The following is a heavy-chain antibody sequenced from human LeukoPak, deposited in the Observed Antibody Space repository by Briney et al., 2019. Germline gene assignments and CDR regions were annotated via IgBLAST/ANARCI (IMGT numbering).Heavy chain of an antibody. J-gene: IGHJ4*02. Sequence: GGSLRLSCAASGFTFSSYGMHWVRQAPGKGLEWVAFIRYDGSNKYYADSVKGRFTISRDDSKNTLYLQMNSLRAEDTAVYYCARDYGGIAAAGLDYWGQGTLVTVSS. CDR1: GFTFSSYG. CDR2: IRYDGSNK. CDR3: ARDYGGIAAAGLDY. V-gene: IGHV3-30*02. D-gene: IGHD6-13*01.